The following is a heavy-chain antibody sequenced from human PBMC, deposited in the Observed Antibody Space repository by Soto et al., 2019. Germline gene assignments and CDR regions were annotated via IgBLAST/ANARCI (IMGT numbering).Heavy chain of an antibody. D-gene: IGHD5-12*01. J-gene: IGHJ4*02. V-gene: IGHV3-23*01. Sequence: GGSLRLSCAASGFTFGNYAMSWVRQAPGKGLEWVSAISATGGSTYYADSVKGRFTISRGNSKNTLFLQMNSLRADDTAVYYCAKPVSSGYDVDYWGQGTLVTVSS. CDR2: ISATGGST. CDR1: GFTFGNYA. CDR3: AKPVSSGYDVDY.